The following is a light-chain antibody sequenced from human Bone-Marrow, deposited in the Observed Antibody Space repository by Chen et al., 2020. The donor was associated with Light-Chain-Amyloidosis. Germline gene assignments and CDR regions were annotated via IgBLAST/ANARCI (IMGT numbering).Light chain of an antibody. CDR3: QSADSSGTYEVI. Sequence: SYELTQPPSVSVFPGQTARITCSGDDLPTKYAYWYQQKQGQAPVLVIHRDTERRSGISERFSGSSSGTTATLTISGVQAEDEADYHCQSADSSGTYEVIFGGGTKLTVL. CDR2: RDT. V-gene: IGLV3-25*03. J-gene: IGLJ2*01. CDR1: DLPTKY.